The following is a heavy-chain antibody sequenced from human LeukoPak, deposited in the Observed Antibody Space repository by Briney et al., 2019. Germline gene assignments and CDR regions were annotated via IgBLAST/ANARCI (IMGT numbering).Heavy chain of an antibody. CDR1: GFTVGSNY. J-gene: IGHJ4*02. CDR2: IYADGST. V-gene: IGHV3-53*01. Sequence: GGSLRLSCAASGFTVGSNYMSWVRQAPGKGLEWVSIIYADGSTYYADSVKGRFTISRDSSKNTLYLQMNTLRAEDTAVYYCAKGDYDYWGQGTLVTVSS. CDR3: AKGDYDY.